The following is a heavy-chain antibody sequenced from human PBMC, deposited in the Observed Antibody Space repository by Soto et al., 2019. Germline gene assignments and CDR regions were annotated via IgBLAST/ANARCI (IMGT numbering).Heavy chain of an antibody. Sequence: SETLSLTCTVSGGSISSGGYYWSWIRQHPGKGLEWIGYIYYSGSTYYNPSLKSRVTISVDTSKNQFSLKLSSVTAADTAVYYCARQKDQYNYYYYYMDVWGKGTTVTVSS. J-gene: IGHJ6*03. V-gene: IGHV4-31*03. D-gene: IGHD1-1*01. CDR2: IYYSGST. CDR3: ARQKDQYNYYYYYMDV. CDR1: GGSISSGGYY.